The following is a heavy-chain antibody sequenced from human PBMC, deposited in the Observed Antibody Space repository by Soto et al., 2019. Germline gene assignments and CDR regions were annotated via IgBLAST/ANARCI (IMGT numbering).Heavy chain of an antibody. CDR2: ISGSGGST. J-gene: IGHJ3*02. V-gene: IGHV3-23*01. CDR3: AKANDFWSGYLPDAFDI. CDR1: GFTFSSYA. Sequence: GGSLRLSCAASGFTFSSYAMSWVRQAPGKGLEWVSAISGSGGSTYYADSVKGRFTISRDNSKNTLYLQMNSLRAEDTAVYYCAKANDFWSGYLPDAFDIWGQGTMVTVSS. D-gene: IGHD3-3*01.